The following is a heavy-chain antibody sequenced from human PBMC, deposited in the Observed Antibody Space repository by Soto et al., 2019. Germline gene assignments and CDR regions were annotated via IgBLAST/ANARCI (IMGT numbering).Heavy chain of an antibody. J-gene: IGHJ6*02. Sequence: QLQLQESGPGLVKPSETLSLTCTVSGGSVSSNSYSWGWIRQSPGKGLEWIGTISSSENTYYNPSLLSRVTISVDTSKNEFSLRLSSVTAADTAVYYCARLNGYCVSTNCHGYYGMDVWGQGTTVTVSS. D-gene: IGHD2-2*03. CDR1: GGSVSSNSYS. CDR3: ARLNGYCVSTNCHGYYGMDV. CDR2: ISSSENT. V-gene: IGHV4-39*01.